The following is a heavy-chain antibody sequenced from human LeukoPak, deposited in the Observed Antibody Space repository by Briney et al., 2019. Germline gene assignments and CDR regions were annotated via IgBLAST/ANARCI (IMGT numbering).Heavy chain of an antibody. CDR3: ARDLNFDIVVVVAAFDY. CDR2: ISAYNGNT. Sequence: ASVKVSCKASGYTFTGYYMHWVRQAPGQGLEWMGWISAYNGNTNYAQKLQARVTMTTDTSTSTAYMELRSLRSDDTAVYYCARDLNFDIVVVVAAFDYWGQGTLVTVSS. J-gene: IGHJ4*02. V-gene: IGHV1-18*04. D-gene: IGHD2-15*01. CDR1: GYTFTGYY.